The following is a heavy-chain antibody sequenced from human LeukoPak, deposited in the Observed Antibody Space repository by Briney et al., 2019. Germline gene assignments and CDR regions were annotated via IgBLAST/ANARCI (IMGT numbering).Heavy chain of an antibody. CDR2: IIYSGNT. D-gene: IGHD2-2*01. CDR3: ARQYCSSTSCLFDY. V-gene: IGHV4-39*01. Sequence: PSETLSLTCTASSGSISSTSYYWGWIRQPPGRGLEWIGGIIYSGNTYYNPSLKSRVTISVDTSKNQFSLKLSSVTAADTAVYYCARQYCSSTSCLFDYWGQGTLVTVSS. CDR1: SGSISSTSYY. J-gene: IGHJ4*02.